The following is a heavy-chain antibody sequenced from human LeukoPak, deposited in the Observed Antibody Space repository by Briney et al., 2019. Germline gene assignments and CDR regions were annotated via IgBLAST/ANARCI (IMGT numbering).Heavy chain of an antibody. CDR2: IYYSGST. D-gene: IGHD3-10*01. Sequence: TSQTLSLTCAVSGGSISSGGYSWSWIRQPPGKGLEWIGYIYYSGSTNYNPSLKSRVTISVDTSKNQFSLKLSSVTAADTAVYYCARRATAAGLWFGEGDAFDIWGQGTMVTVSS. CDR3: ARRATAAGLWFGEGDAFDI. CDR1: GGSISSGGYS. V-gene: IGHV4-30-4*07. J-gene: IGHJ3*02.